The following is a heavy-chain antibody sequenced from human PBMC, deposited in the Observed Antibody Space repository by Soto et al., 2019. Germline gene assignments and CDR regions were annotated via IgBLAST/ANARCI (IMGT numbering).Heavy chain of an antibody. CDR1: GGSIRSYS. D-gene: IGHD5-12*01. V-gene: IGHV4-59*01. Sequence: SETLSLTCSVSGGSIRSYSLSWLRQPPGKGLEWTGYIFYSGVTKYNPSLKSRVTMSVDTSKNQFSLKLSSVTAADTAVYFCARGRGYSGYESTYYFDYWGQGTLVTVSS. CDR2: IFYSGVT. CDR3: ARGRGYSGYESTYYFDY. J-gene: IGHJ4*02.